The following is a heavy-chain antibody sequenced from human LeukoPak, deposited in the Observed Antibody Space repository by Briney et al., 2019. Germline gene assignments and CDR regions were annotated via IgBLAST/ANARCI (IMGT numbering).Heavy chain of an antibody. D-gene: IGHD3-10*01. V-gene: IGHV3-21*01. CDR3: ARAPPYYYGSGSILTDY. Sequence: PGGSLRLSCAASGFTFSSYTMNWVSQAPGKGLEWVSSISSSSISIYYADSVKGRFTIFRDNAKNSLYLQMNSLRAEDTAVYYCARAPPYYYGSGSILTDYWGQGTLVTVSS. CDR2: ISSSSISI. J-gene: IGHJ4*02. CDR1: GFTFSSYT.